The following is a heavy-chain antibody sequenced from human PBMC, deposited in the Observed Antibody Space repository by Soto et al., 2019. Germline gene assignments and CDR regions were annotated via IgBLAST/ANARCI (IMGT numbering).Heavy chain of an antibody. CDR1: GFTVSSNY. V-gene: IGHV3-66*01. J-gene: IGHJ6*03. Sequence: PGGSLRLSCAASGFTVSSNYMSWVRQAPGKGLEWVSVIYSGGSTYYADSVKGRFTISRDNSKNMLYLQMNSLRAEDTAVYYCARDVVTMYYYYYYMDVWGKGTTVTISS. D-gene: IGHD4-4*01. CDR3: ARDVVTMYYYYYYMDV. CDR2: IYSGGST.